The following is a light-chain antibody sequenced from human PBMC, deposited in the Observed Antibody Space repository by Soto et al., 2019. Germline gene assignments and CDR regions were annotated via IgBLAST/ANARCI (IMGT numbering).Light chain of an antibody. Sequence: QSVLTQPPSASGTPGQRVTISCSGSSSNLGSNTVNWFQQFPETAPKLLVYSDDQRPSGFPDRFSGSKSGTSAYLAISGLQADDEADYYCAAWDDRLKAWVFGGGTQLTVL. J-gene: IGLJ3*02. CDR3: AAWDDRLKAWV. CDR2: SDD. CDR1: SSNLGSNT. V-gene: IGLV1-44*01.